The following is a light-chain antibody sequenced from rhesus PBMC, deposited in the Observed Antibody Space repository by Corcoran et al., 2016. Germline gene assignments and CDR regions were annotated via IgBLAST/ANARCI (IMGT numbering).Light chain of an antibody. V-gene: IGKV2-61*01. CDR2: GGS. CDR3: MQHKALPLT. J-gene: IGKJ4*01. CDR1: ESLLHTDGYTY. Sequence: DIVLTQTPLSLAVTPGEPASISCRSSESLLHTDGYTYLDWYLQKPGLSPQLLIYGGSNRAFGVPDRFSGSGSGTDFTLKISKVEAEDVAVYFCMQHKALPLTFGGGTKVDLK.